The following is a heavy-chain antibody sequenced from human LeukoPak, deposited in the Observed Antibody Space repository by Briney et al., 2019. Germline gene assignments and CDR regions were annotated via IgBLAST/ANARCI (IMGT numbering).Heavy chain of an antibody. CDR1: GFTFSSYS. Sequence: PGGPLRLSCAASGFTFSSYSMNWVRQAPGKGLEWVSSISSSSSYIYYADSVKGRFTISRDNAKNSLYLQMNSLRAEDTAVYYCARGKNGNPPGIDYWGQGTLVTVSS. CDR2: ISSSSSYI. D-gene: IGHD4-23*01. J-gene: IGHJ4*02. CDR3: ARGKNGNPPGIDY. V-gene: IGHV3-21*01.